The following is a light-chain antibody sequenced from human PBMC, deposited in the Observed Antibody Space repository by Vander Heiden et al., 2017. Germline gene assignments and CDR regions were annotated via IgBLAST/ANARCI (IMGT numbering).Light chain of an antibody. CDR2: KAS. Sequence: DIQMTRSPSTLSASVGDRVIITCRASQSIRSWLAWYQQKPGKAPKVLIYKASSLEGGVPPRFSGSGSGTEFTLTISSLQPDDFATYYCQQYNSYSHTFGEGTKVEIK. CDR3: QQYNSYSHT. CDR1: QSIRSW. J-gene: IGKJ2*01. V-gene: IGKV1-5*03.